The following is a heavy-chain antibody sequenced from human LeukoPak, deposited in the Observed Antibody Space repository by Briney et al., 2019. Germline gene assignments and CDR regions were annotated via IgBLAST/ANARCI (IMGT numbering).Heavy chain of an antibody. CDR1: GFTFSYYN. CDR3: AEDGVNGGLFEY. V-gene: IGHV3-30*18. J-gene: IGHJ4*02. Sequence: GGSLRLSCAASGFTFSYYNMHWVRQAPAKGLAWVTVISYDGNTKYYADSVKCRFTFSRDTSKNALYLQMNSLRAEDTAVYCGAEDGVNGGLFEYWGQGTLVTVSS. D-gene: IGHD4-23*01. CDR2: ISYDGNTK.